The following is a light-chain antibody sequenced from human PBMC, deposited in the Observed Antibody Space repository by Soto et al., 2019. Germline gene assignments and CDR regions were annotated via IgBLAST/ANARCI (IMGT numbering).Light chain of an antibody. CDR3: QQYNTWPLT. CDR2: GAS. J-gene: IGKJ5*01. CDR1: QRVSSY. V-gene: IGKV3-15*01. Sequence: EKGRTQSASTLSVALGEMAPLSCRASQRVSSYVAWYQQNPGQAPRLLIYGASTRATGIPARFSGSGSGTEFTLTISSLQSEDLAVYHCQQYNTWPLTFGQGTRLEIK.